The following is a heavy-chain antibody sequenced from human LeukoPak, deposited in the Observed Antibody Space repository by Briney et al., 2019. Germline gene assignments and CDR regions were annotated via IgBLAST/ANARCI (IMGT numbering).Heavy chain of an antibody. J-gene: IGHJ4*02. Sequence: SVKVSCKASGGTFSSYAISWVRQAPGQGLEWMGGIIPIFGTANYAQKFQGRVTITADESTSTAYMELSSLRSDGTAVYYCARDPGTTPTFDYWGQGTLVTVSS. CDR3: ARDPGTTPTFDY. D-gene: IGHD1-7*01. V-gene: IGHV1-69*13. CDR2: IIPIFGTA. CDR1: GGTFSSYA.